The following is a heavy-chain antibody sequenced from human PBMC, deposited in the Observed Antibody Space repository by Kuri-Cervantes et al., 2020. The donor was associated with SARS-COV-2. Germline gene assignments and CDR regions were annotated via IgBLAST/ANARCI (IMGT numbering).Heavy chain of an antibody. V-gene: IGHV4-61*01. CDR2: IYYNGDT. Sequence: GSLRLSCTVTGDSVNSINYYWTWIRQPPGKGLEWIGYIYYNGDTNYNPSLKSRVTISIDTSKNQLSLKLTSVTAADTAVYYCARDRGRIAAAGIGWFDPWGQGTLVTVSS. D-gene: IGHD6-13*01. J-gene: IGHJ5*02. CDR3: ARDRGRIAAAGIGWFDP. CDR1: GDSVNSINYY.